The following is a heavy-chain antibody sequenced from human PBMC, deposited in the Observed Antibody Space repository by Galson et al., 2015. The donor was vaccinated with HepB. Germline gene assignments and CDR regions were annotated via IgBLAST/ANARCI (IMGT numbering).Heavy chain of an antibody. Sequence: TLSLTFAVYGGSFTEYFWSWIRQPPGQGPEWIGEINHRGNTNYNPILKSRVTLSIDTSMNQFALRLSSVTAADTAIYFCARGSFLSAAGTVYGASDYDYWGQGTLVTVSS. CDR3: ARGSFLSAAGTVYGASDYDY. CDR2: INHRGNT. CDR1: GGSFTEYF. J-gene: IGHJ4*02. D-gene: IGHD6-13*01. V-gene: IGHV4-34*01.